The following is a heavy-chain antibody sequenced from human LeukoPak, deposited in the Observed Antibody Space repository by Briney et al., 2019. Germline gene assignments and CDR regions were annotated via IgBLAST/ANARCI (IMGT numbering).Heavy chain of an antibody. Sequence: PSQTLSLTCTVSGGSISSGSYYWSWIRQPAGKGLEWIGRIYTSGSTNYNPSLKSRVTISVDTSKNQFSLKLSSVTATDTAVYCCARELGENYDFWSGYYTLDYWGQGTLVTVSS. V-gene: IGHV4-61*02. CDR3: ARELGENYDFWSGYYTLDY. J-gene: IGHJ4*02. CDR2: IYTSGST. CDR1: GGSISSGSYY. D-gene: IGHD3-3*01.